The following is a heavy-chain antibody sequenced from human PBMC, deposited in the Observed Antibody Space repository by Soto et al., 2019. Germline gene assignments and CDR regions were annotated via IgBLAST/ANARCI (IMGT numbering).Heavy chain of an antibody. CDR3: ARGPVYYYGSATYYLDV. J-gene: IGHJ6*02. Sequence: GGSLRLSCAASGFTFSSYEMNWVRQAPGKGLEWVSYISSSGTTIYYADSVKGRFTFSRDNPKNSLYLQMNSLRAEDTAVYYCARGPVYYYGSATYYLDVWGQGTTVTVSS. D-gene: IGHD3-10*01. CDR1: GFTFSSYE. CDR2: ISSSGTTI. V-gene: IGHV3-48*03.